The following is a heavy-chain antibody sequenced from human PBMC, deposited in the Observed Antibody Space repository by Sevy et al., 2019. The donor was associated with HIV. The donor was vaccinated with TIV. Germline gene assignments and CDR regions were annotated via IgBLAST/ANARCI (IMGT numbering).Heavy chain of an antibody. CDR3: AKDRGIAAAGMDYYYGMDV. CDR2: ISGSGGST. J-gene: IGHJ6*02. D-gene: IGHD6-13*01. CDR1: VFTFSSYA. V-gene: IGHV3-23*01. Sequence: GGSLRLSCAASVFTFSSYAMSWVRQAPGKGLEWVSAISGSGGSTYYADSVKGRFTISRDNSKNTLYLQMNSLRAEDTAVYYCAKDRGIAAAGMDYYYGMDVWGQGTTVTVSS.